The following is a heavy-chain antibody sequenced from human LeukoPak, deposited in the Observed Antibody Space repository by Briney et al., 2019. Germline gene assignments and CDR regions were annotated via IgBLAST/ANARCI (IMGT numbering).Heavy chain of an antibody. D-gene: IGHD1-26*01. CDR3: ARKAQTGSHSGPFDI. J-gene: IGHJ3*02. CDR1: GFTFSSHA. V-gene: IGHV3-48*04. CDR2: ISTDSLTI. Sequence: GGSLRLSCAASGFTFSSHAMNWVRQAPGKGLEWISSISTDSLTIKYADFVSGQFTISRDNAEHLLFLQMNSLRAEDTAVYYCARKAQTGSHSGPFDIWGQGTLVAVSS.